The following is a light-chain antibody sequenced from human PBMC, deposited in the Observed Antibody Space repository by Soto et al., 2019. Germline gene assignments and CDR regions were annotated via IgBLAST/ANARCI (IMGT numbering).Light chain of an antibody. CDR1: QGISSN. J-gene: IGKJ5*01. V-gene: IGKV1-9*01. CDR3: QQFNSYPIT. Sequence: DIQLTQSPSFLSSSVGDRVTVSVRASQGISSNLAWYQQKPGKAPKLLIYAASTLQSGVPSRFSGSGSGTEFTLTISSLQPEDFATYYCQQFNSYPITFGQGTRLEI. CDR2: AAS.